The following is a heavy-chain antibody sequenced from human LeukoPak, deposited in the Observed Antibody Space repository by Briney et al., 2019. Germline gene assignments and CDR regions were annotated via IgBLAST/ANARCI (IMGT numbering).Heavy chain of an antibody. Sequence: GGSLRLSCAASGFTFSSYAMYWVRQAPGKGLEWVSGTFGSGGSTHYADSVKGRFTISRDNSKNTVYLQMNSLRAEDTAVYYCAKTTTGYSSGRFPGWPVDYWGQGTLVTVSS. CDR1: GFTFSSYA. V-gene: IGHV3-23*01. J-gene: IGHJ4*02. CDR2: TFGSGGST. D-gene: IGHD6-19*01. CDR3: AKTTTGYSSGRFPGWPVDY.